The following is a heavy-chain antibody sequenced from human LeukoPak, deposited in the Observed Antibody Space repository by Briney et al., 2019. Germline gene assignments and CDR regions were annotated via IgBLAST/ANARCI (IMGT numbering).Heavy chain of an antibody. J-gene: IGHJ3*02. CDR2: IYTSGST. Sequence: PSQTLSLTCTVSGNSISSGDYYWSWIRQPAGKGLEWIGRIYTSGSTTYNPSLKSRVTISGDTSENQFSLKLSSVTAADTAVYYCATLSPITMVRGALGAFDIWGQGTMVTVSS. CDR1: GNSISSGDYY. V-gene: IGHV4-61*02. CDR3: ATLSPITMVRGALGAFDI. D-gene: IGHD3-10*01.